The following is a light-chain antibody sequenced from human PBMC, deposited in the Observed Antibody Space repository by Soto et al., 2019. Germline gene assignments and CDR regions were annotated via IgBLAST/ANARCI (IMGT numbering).Light chain of an antibody. CDR1: SSDVGGYNY. CDR2: DVS. J-gene: IGLJ1*01. CDR3: CSYTSSSTPWV. Sequence: QSVLTQPASVSGSPGQSITISCTGTSSDVGGYNYVSWYQQHPGEAPKLMIYDVSDRPSGVSNRFSASKSGNTASLTISGLQPEDEADYFCCSYTSSSTPWVFGTGTKPTVL. V-gene: IGLV2-14*03.